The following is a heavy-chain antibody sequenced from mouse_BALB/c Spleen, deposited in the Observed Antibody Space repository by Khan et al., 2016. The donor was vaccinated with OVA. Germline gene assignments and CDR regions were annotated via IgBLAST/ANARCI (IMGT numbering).Heavy chain of an antibody. V-gene: IGHV9-3-1*01. Sequence: QIQLVQSGPELKKPGETVKISCKASGYTFTNYGMNWVKQAPGKGLKWMGWINPYTGEPTYADDFKGRFAFSLETSASTAYLQIINLKNEDTATYYCTGSQGNYLFAYWGQGTLVTVSA. CDR3: TGSQGNYLFAY. CDR2: INPYTGEP. CDR1: GYTFTNYG. D-gene: IGHD2-1*01. J-gene: IGHJ3*01.